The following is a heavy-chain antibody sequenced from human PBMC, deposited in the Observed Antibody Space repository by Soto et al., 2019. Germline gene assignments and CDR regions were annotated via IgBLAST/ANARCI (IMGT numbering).Heavy chain of an antibody. D-gene: IGHD6-13*01. CDR2: IYYSGST. CDR1: GGSISSGDYY. V-gene: IGHV4-30-4*01. J-gene: IGHJ5*02. CDR3: ARTHIAAASNGYWFDP. Sequence: SETLSLTCTVSGGSISSGDYYWSWIRQPPGKGLEWIGYIYYSGSTYYNPSLKSRVTISVDTSKNQFSLKLSSVTAADTAVYYCARTHIAAASNGYWFDPWGQGTLVTVS.